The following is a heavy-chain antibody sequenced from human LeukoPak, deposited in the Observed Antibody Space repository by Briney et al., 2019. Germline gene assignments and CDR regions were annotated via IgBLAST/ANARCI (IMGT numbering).Heavy chain of an antibody. CDR1: GVSICSSSYY. J-gene: IGHJ4*02. Sequence: PSETLSLTCTVSGVSICSSSYYWGWIRQPPGKGLEWIGSIYYSGSTYYNPSLKSRVTISVDTSKNQFSLKLSSVTAADTAVYYCARQEAVAGSDYWGQGTLVTVSS. V-gene: IGHV4-39*01. CDR3: ARQEAVAGSDY. CDR2: IYYSGST. D-gene: IGHD6-19*01.